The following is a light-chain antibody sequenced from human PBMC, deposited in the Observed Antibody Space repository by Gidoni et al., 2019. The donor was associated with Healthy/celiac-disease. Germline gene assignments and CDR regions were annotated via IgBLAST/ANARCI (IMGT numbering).Light chain of an antibody. V-gene: IGLV2-14*01. CDR3: SSYTSSSTPPYV. Sequence: QSALTQPASVSGSPGQSITISCTGTSSDVGGYNYVSCYQQHPGKAPKLMIYEVSTRPSGVSNRFSGSKSGNTASLTIAGLQAEDEADYYCSSYTSSSTPPYVFGTGTKVTVL. CDR1: SSDVGGYNY. CDR2: EVS. J-gene: IGLJ1*01.